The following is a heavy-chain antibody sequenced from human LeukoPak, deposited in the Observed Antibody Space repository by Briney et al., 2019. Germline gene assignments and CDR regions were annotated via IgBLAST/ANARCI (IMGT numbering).Heavy chain of an antibody. J-gene: IGHJ4*02. Sequence: GASVKVSCKASGGTFSSYAISWVRQAPGQGLEWMGRIIPILGIANYAQKLQGRVTITADKSTSTAYMELSSLRSEDTAVYYCARDMNGGSYPDYWGQGTLVTVSS. V-gene: IGHV1-69*04. D-gene: IGHD1-26*01. CDR3: ARDMNGGSYPDY. CDR2: IIPILGIA. CDR1: GGTFSSYA.